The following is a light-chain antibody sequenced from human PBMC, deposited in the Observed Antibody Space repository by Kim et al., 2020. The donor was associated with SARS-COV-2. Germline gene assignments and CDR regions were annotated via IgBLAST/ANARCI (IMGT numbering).Light chain of an antibody. V-gene: IGLV3-19*01. CDR1: SLRSYY. CDR2: GKN. CDR3: NSRDSNDNVV. J-gene: IGLJ2*01. Sequence: SSELTQDPAVSVALGQTVRITCQGDSLRSYYATWYQRKPGQAPILVIYGKNNRPSGIPDRFSGSSSGNTASLTITGTQAGDEADYYCNSRDSNDNVVFG.